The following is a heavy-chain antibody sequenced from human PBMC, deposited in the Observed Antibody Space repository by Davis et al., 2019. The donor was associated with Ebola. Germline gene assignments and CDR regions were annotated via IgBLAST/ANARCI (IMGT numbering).Heavy chain of an antibody. Sequence: AASVKVSCKASVGTFSSYAISWVRQAPGQGLEWMGGIIPIFGTANYAQKFQGRVTITADKSTSTAYMELSSLRSEDTAVYYCAREGWNYVRGPYYYYYGMDVWGQGTTVTVSS. V-gene: IGHV1-69*06. J-gene: IGHJ6*02. CDR2: IIPIFGTA. CDR3: AREGWNYVRGPYYYYYGMDV. CDR1: VGTFSSYA. D-gene: IGHD1-7*01.